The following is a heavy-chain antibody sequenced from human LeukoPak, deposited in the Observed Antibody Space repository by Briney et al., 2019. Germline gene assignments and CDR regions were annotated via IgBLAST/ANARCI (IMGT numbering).Heavy chain of an antibody. V-gene: IGHV1-46*01. CDR3: ARARRILGRGIFDY. D-gene: IGHD3-16*01. CDR1: GYTFTGYY. CDR2: INPNSGGST. J-gene: IGHJ4*02. Sequence: GGSLRLSCAASGYTFTGYYMHWVRQAPGQGLEWMGWINPNSGGSTSYAQKFQGRVTMTRDMSTSTVYMELSSLRSEDTAVYYCARARRILGRGIFDYWGQGTLVTVSS.